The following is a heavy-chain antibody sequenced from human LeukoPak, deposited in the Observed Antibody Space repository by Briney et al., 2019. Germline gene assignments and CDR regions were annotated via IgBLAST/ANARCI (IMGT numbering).Heavy chain of an antibody. CDR1: GGSISNGGYS. Sequence: SETLSLTCAVSGGSISNGGYSWSWIRQPPGKGLEWIGLIYHSGTTHYNPSLKSRLTFSLDKSKNQFSLKLTSVTAADTALYYCARNYYGSGSFYVHNWGQGTLVTVSS. J-gene: IGHJ4*02. CDR2: IYHSGTT. CDR3: ARNYYGSGSFYVHN. D-gene: IGHD3-10*01. V-gene: IGHV4-30-2*01.